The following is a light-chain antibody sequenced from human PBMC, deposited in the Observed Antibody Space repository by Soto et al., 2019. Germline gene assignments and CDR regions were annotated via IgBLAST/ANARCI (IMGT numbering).Light chain of an antibody. CDR1: QSVGGS. V-gene: IGKV3-11*01. J-gene: IGKJ4*01. CDR3: QHRRDWPLS. CDR2: DSS. Sequence: EIVLTQSPATLSLSPGDRATLSCRASQSVGGSLAWYQQKPGQAPRLGIYDSSKRATGIPARFSGSGSGTDFTLTISGLEPEDFAVYYCQHRRDWPLSFGGGTKVEIK.